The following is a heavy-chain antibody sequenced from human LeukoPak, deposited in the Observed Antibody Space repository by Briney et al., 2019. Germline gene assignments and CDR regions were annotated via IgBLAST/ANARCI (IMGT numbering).Heavy chain of an antibody. Sequence: PGGSLRLSCAASGFTFSKYWILWVRKAPGKELKTVSRINTDGTVTTYADSVKGRFTVSRDNADNTMFLQMNSVRDEDTAVYYCATKQWLAPPPDSWGQGTPVTVSS. CDR2: INTDGTVT. V-gene: IGHV3-74*01. CDR3: ATKQWLAPPPDS. D-gene: IGHD6-19*01. CDR1: GFTFSKYW. J-gene: IGHJ4*02.